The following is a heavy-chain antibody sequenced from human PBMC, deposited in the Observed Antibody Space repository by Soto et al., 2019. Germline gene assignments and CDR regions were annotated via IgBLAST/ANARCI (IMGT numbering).Heavy chain of an antibody. J-gene: IGHJ6*02. V-gene: IGHV4-30-4*02. D-gene: IGHD5-18*01. CDR3: ARVSGHNTGYYSVYFMDV. Sequence: SETLALSCSVSGGYIRSGGYYWTWNRQSPGKGLEWIGYIYYTGSTFYSPSLKSRVTISLDTSENHFSLDMNSVTAADTAVYFCARVSGHNTGYYSVYFMDVWGQGTTVTVSS. CDR2: IYYTGST. CDR1: GGYIRSGGYY.